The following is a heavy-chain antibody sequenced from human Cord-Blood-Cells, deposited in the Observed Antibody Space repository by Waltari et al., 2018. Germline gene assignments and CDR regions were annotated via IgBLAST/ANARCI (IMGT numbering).Heavy chain of an antibody. Sequence: QVQLVESGGGVVQPGRSLRLSCAASGFTFSSYAMHWVRQAPGKGLEWVACISYDGSNKYYADSVKGRFTISRDNSKNTLYLQMNSLRAEDTAVYYCARDYYDFWSGYYPFDYWGQGTLVTVSS. V-gene: IGHV3-30-3*01. J-gene: IGHJ4*02. CDR2: ISYDGSNK. D-gene: IGHD3-3*01. CDR3: ARDYYDFWSGYYPFDY. CDR1: GFTFSSYA.